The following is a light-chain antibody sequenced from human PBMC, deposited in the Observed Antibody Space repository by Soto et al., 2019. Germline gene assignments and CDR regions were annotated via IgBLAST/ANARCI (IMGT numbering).Light chain of an antibody. J-gene: IGKJ1*01. Sequence: IVLTQSPGTLSLSTGERAILSCRASQSVDSSYLAWYHQRPGQAHRLLIYGASSRATGIPDRFSGRGSGTDCTHTSSRLEPEDFAEYYCQKYGSSRGTVGQATKVEIK. V-gene: IGKV3-20*01. CDR3: QKYGSSRGT. CDR2: GAS. CDR1: QSVDSSY.